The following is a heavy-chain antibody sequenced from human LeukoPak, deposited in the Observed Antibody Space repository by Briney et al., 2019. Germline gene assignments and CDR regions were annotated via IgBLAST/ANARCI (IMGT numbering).Heavy chain of an antibody. Sequence: PGGSLGLSCAASGFTFSSYAMSWVRQAPGKGLEWVSAISGSGGSTYYADSVKGRFPISRDKAKNSLYLQMNSLRAEDTAIYYCARGIPAVDYWGQGTLVTVSS. J-gene: IGHJ4*02. CDR1: GFTFSSYA. CDR2: ISGSGGST. CDR3: ARGIPAVDY. D-gene: IGHD6-25*01. V-gene: IGHV3-23*01.